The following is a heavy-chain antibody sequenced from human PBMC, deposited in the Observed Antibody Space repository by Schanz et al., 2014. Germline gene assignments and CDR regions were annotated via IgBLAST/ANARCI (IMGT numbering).Heavy chain of an antibody. CDR1: GFTASSHS. D-gene: IGHD3-10*01. J-gene: IGHJ4*02. V-gene: IGHV3-33*08. CDR2: IWSDGTNE. CDR3: VSSGSYSSYAF. Sequence: VQLVESGGGLVKPGGSLRLSCGVSGFTASSHSINWVRQAPGKGLEWVAVIWSDGTNEYYADSVKGRFTISGDSSKYTVYLQMNSLRAEDTAVYHCVSSGSYSSYAFWGQGALGTVSS.